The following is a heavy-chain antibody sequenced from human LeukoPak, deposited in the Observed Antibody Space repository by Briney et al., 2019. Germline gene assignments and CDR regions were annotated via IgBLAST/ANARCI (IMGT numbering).Heavy chain of an antibody. CDR3: AAMGGFDI. CDR1: GFTFSSHT. J-gene: IGHJ3*02. CDR2: ISSSSSYI. D-gene: IGHD1-26*01. Sequence: GGSLRLSCAASGFTFSSHTMNWVRQAPGKGLEWVSSISSSSSYIYYADSVKGRFTISRDNAKNSLYLQMNSLRAEDTAVYYCAAMGGFDIWGQGTMVTVSS. V-gene: IGHV3-21*01.